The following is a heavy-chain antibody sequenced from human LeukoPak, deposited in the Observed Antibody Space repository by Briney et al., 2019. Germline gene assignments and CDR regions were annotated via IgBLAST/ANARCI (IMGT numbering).Heavy chain of an antibody. J-gene: IGHJ4*02. V-gene: IGHV3-43*01. Sequence: PGGSRRLPCGASGFAFDDYGMVGFRQAPGMGLEGCSLIRWEGYSTNYADSVKGRFTISRDNSKNSPYLHMNSRSTEDTALYYCAKDMTPLSGRYSFDYWGQGTLVTVSS. D-gene: IGHD1-26*01. CDR2: IRWEGYST. CDR1: GFAFDDYG. CDR3: AKDMTPLSGRYSFDY.